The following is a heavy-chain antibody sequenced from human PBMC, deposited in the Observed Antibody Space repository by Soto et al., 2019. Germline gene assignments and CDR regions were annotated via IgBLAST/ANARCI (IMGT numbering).Heavy chain of an antibody. D-gene: IGHD2-2*01. CDR2: VYYSGST. CDR1: GGSISVSY. CDR3: AGQLGYCSSTSCSIDY. Sequence: SETLSLTCSVSGGSISVSYWSWIRHSPGKGLEWLGYVYYSGSTNYNPSLKSRVTISVDTSKNQFSLKLSSVTAADTAVYYCAGQLGYCSSTSCSIDYWGQGTLVTVSS. J-gene: IGHJ4*02. V-gene: IGHV4-59*01.